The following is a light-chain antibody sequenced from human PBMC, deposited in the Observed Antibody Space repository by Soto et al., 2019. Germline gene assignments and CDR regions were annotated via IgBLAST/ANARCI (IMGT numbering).Light chain of an antibody. CDR3: TSYTSSSTWV. CDR1: SSDVGGYTY. J-gene: IGLJ3*02. Sequence: QSALTQPASVSGSPGQSITISCTGTSSDVGGYTYVSWYQHHPGKAPKLIIYEVSNRPSGVSNRFSGSKSDNTASLTISGLQAEDEADYYSTSYTSSSTWVFGGGTKLTVL. CDR2: EVS. V-gene: IGLV2-14*01.